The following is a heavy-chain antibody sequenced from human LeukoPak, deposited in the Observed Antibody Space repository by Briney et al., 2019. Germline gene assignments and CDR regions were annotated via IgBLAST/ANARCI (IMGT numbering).Heavy chain of an antibody. D-gene: IGHD2-8*02. CDR2: IYYSGST. V-gene: IGHV4-30-4*08. Sequence: SETLSLTCTVSGGSISSGDYYWSWIRQPPGKGLEWIGYIYYSGSTYYNPSPKSRVTISADTSKNQFSLKLSSVTAADTAVYYCASITGGYIDYWGQGTLVTVSS. CDR1: GGSISSGDYY. J-gene: IGHJ4*02. CDR3: ASITGGYIDY.